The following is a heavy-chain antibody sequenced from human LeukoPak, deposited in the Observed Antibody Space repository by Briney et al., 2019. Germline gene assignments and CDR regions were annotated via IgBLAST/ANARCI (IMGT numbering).Heavy chain of an antibody. Sequence: GGSLRLSCAASGFTFSSYAMSWVRQAPGKGLEWVSVISGSGDSTYYVDSVKGRFTISRDNSKNTLYPQMNSLRAEDTAVYYCAKLIGFGVVIITGYYFDYWGQGTLVTVSS. V-gene: IGHV3-23*01. D-gene: IGHD3-3*01. CDR1: GFTFSSYA. CDR3: AKLIGFGVVIITGYYFDY. CDR2: ISGSGDST. J-gene: IGHJ4*02.